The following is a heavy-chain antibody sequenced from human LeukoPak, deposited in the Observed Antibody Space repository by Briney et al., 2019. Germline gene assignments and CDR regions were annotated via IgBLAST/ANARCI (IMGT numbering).Heavy chain of an antibody. CDR2: IKQDGSEK. J-gene: IGHJ4*02. D-gene: IGHD6-13*01. CDR3: ARQLTGSSWYLLEPWTGFDY. CDR1: GFTFSSYW. Sequence: GGSLRLSCAGSGFTFSSYWMSWVRQAPGKGLEWVANIKQDGSEKYYVDSAKGLFTISRDNAKNSLYLQMNSLRAEDTAVYYCARQLTGSSWYLLEPWTGFDYWGQGTLVTVSS. V-gene: IGHV3-7*01.